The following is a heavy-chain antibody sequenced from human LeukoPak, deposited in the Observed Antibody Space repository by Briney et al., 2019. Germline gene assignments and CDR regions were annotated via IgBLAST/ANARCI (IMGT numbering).Heavy chain of an antibody. CDR3: TTDLGTYYHGSQRLIPIDY. CDR2: IKSKTDGETT. Sequence: GGSLRLSCAASGFTFSRYAMHWVRQAPGKGLEWIGRIKSKTDGETTNYAEPVRGRFTISRDDSKSAVYLQMNSLKIEDTAVYYCTTDLGTYYHGSQRLIPIDYWGQGTLVTVSS. V-gene: IGHV3-15*01. D-gene: IGHD3-10*01. CDR1: GFTFSRYA. J-gene: IGHJ4*02.